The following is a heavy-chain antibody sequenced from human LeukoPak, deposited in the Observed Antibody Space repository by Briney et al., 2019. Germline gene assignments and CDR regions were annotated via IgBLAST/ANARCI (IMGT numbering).Heavy chain of an antibody. CDR1: GGSISSGGYY. CDR2: IYYSGST. V-gene: IGHV4-31*03. Sequence: SQTLSLTCTVSGGSISSGGYYWSWIRQHPGKGLEWIGYIYYSGSTYYNPSLKSRVTISVDTSKNQFSLKLSPVTAADTAVYYCARDGISGTFDYWGQGTLVTVSS. D-gene: IGHD3-10*01. CDR3: ARDGISGTFDY. J-gene: IGHJ4*02.